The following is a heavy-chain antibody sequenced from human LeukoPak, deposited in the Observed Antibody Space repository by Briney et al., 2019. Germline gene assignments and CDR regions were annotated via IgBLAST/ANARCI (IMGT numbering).Heavy chain of an antibody. J-gene: IGHJ6*03. D-gene: IGHD3-10*01. CDR1: GYSFTSYW. CDR3: ARQWAPPALWFGESYYYYMDV. Sequence: GESLKISCKGSGYSFTSYWIGWVRQMPGKGLEWMGIIYPGDSDIRYSPSFQGQVTISADKSISTAYLQWSSLKASDTAMYYCARQWAPPALWFGESYYYYMDVWGKGTTVTVSS. CDR2: IYPGDSDI. V-gene: IGHV5-51*01.